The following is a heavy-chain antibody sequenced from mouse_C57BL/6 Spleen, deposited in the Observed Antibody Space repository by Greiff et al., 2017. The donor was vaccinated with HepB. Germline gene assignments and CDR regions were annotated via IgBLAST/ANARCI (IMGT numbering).Heavy chain of an antibody. D-gene: IGHD1-1*01. CDR1: GFTFSSYG. CDR3: ARLGSSYAMDY. CDR2: ISSGGSYT. J-gene: IGHJ4*01. V-gene: IGHV5-6*01. Sequence: EVQVVESGGDLVKPGGSLKLSCAASGFTFSSYGMSWVRQTPDKRLEWVATISSGGSYTYYPDSVKGRFTISRDNAKNTLYLQMSSLKSEDTAMYYCARLGSSYAMDYWGQGTSVTVSS.